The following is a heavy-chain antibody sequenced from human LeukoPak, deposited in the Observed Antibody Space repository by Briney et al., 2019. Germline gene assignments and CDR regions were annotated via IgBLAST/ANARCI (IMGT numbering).Heavy chain of an antibody. Sequence: PSETLSLTCTVSGGSISSYYWSWIRQPPGKGLEWIGYIYYSGTTNYNPSLKSRVTLSVDTSKNHFSLKLSSVTAADTAVYYCARGVYIAAAQYGYWGQGTLVTVSS. V-gene: IGHV4-59*01. CDR2: IYYSGTT. CDR1: GGSISSYY. CDR3: ARGVYIAAAQYGY. D-gene: IGHD6-13*01. J-gene: IGHJ4*02.